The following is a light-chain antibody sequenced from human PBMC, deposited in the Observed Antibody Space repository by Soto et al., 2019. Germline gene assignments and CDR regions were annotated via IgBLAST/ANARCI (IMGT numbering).Light chain of an antibody. V-gene: IGKV1-9*01. CDR3: QQLNSYPIT. J-gene: IGKJ3*01. CDR1: QGINNY. CDR2: AAS. Sequence: DIQLTQSPSFLSASVGDRVTITCRASQGINNYLGWYQQKPGKAPKLLIYAASTLQSGVPSRFSGSGSGTEFTLTISSLQPEDFATYYCQQLNSYPITVAPGTKVDI.